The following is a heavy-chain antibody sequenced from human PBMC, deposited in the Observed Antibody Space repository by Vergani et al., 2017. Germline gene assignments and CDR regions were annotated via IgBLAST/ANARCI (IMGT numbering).Heavy chain of an antibody. J-gene: IGHJ4*02. CDR2: IYYSGST. V-gene: IGHV4-30-4*08. CDR3: ARERRGVIRGVRGVWDY. D-gene: IGHD3-10*01. CDR1: GGSISSGDYY. Sequence: QVQLQESGPGLVKPSQTLSLTCTVSGGSISSGDYYWSWIRQPPGKGLEWIGYIYYSGSTYYNPSLKSRVTISVDTSKNQFSLKLSSVTAADTAVYYCARERRGVIRGVRGVWDYWGQGTLVTVSS.